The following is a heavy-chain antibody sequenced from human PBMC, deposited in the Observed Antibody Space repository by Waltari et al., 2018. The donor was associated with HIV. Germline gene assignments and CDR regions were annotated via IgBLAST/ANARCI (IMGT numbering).Heavy chain of an antibody. Sequence: QVQLQESGPGLVKPSETLSLTCTVSDGSISTYYWSWIRQPAGKGLEWIGRIYTSGSTNYNPSLKGRVTMSVDTSKNQFSLKLSSVTAADTAVYYSAGTVTTRAYYYYAMDVWGQGTTVTVSS. CDR2: IYTSGST. CDR1: DGSISTYY. CDR3: AGTVTTRAYYYYAMDV. J-gene: IGHJ6*02. D-gene: IGHD4-4*01. V-gene: IGHV4-4*07.